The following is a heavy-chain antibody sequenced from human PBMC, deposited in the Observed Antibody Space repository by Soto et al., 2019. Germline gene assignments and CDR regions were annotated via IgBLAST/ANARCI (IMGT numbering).Heavy chain of an antibody. Sequence: GGSLRLSCAASGFIFSDFAMHWVRQAPGKGLEWVAEIWYDGSNEYYGDSVKGRFTISRDNSKNTLYLQLNSLRAEDTAVYYCAREKTAMVTVDYWGQGTLVTVSS. V-gene: IGHV3-33*01. J-gene: IGHJ4*02. D-gene: IGHD5-18*01. CDR2: IWYDGSNE. CDR1: GFIFSDFA. CDR3: AREKTAMVTVDY.